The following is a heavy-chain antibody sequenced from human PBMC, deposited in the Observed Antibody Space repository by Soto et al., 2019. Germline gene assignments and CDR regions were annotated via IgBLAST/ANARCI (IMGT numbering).Heavy chain of an antibody. Sequence: PGESLKISCKGSGYSFTSYWISWVRQMPGKGLEWMGRIDPSDSYTNYSPSFQGHVTISADKSISTAYLQWSSLKASGTAMYYCASRESPYYDFWSGPASYGMDVWGQGTTVTVSS. J-gene: IGHJ6*02. CDR1: GYSFTSYW. D-gene: IGHD3-3*01. CDR3: ASRESPYYDFWSGPASYGMDV. CDR2: IDPSDSYT. V-gene: IGHV5-10-1*01.